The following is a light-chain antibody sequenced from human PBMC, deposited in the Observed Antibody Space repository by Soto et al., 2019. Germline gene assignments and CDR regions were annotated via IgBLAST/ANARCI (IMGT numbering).Light chain of an antibody. J-gene: IGKJ4*01. CDR3: QQPNSYPLT. V-gene: IGKV1-9*01. Sequence: DIQLTQSPSFLSASLGDRVTITCRASQGIGSYLAWYQQKPGKAPKLLIYAASTLQSGVPSRFSGSGSGTEFTLTISSLQPEDFATYYCQQPNSYPLTFGGGTKVDIK. CDR2: AAS. CDR1: QGIGSY.